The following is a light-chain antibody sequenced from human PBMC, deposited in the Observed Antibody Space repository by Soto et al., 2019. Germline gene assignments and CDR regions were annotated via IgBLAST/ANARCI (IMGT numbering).Light chain of an antibody. V-gene: IGKV3-20*01. CDR2: GAS. J-gene: IGKJ3*01. CDR1: QSVSSSY. Sequence: EIVLTQSPDLLSLSPGERATLSCRASQSVSSSYLAWYQQKPGQAPRLLIYGASSRATGIPDRFSGSGSGTDFTLTISRLEPEDFAVYYCQQYGSSLLTFGPGTKVDIK. CDR3: QQYGSSLLT.